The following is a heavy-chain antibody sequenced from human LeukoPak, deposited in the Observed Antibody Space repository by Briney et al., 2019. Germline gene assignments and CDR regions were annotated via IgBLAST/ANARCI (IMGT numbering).Heavy chain of an antibody. D-gene: IGHD2-15*01. CDR1: GLPFETYS. V-gene: IGHV3-21*01. Sequence: GGSLRLSCAASGLPFETYSMTWVRQAPGKGLEWVPTISRTSNNIYTADSLKGRFTTSRDNAENSLFLQLNNVKDGDTAVYYCVTKASVSGVKRYWGQGTLVTVSS. J-gene: IGHJ4*02. CDR3: VTKASVSGVKRY. CDR2: ISRTSNNI.